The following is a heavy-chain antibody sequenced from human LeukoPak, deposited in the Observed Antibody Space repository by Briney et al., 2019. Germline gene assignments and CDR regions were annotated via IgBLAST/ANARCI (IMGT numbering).Heavy chain of an antibody. J-gene: IGHJ4*02. Sequence: SLXXXCAASGFTFSSYNMNWVRQAPGKGLEWVSSVSSSSSYIYYADSVKGRFTISRDNAKNSLYLQMNSLRAEDTAVYYCATGGEQYYDYWGQGTLVTVSS. V-gene: IGHV3-21*01. D-gene: IGHD1/OR15-1a*01. CDR2: VSSSSSYI. CDR1: GFTFSSYN. CDR3: ATGGEQYYDY.